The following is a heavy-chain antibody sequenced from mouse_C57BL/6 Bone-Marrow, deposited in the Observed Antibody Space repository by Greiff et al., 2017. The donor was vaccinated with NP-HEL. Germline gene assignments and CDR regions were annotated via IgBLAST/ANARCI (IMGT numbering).Heavy chain of an antibody. Sequence: EVHLVESEGGLVQPGSSMKLSCTASGFTFSDYYMAWVRQVPEKGLEWVANINYDGSSTYYLDSLKSRFIISRDNAKNILYLQMSSLKSEDTATYYCARDEANWVFAYWGQGTLVTVSA. J-gene: IGHJ3*01. D-gene: IGHD4-1*01. CDR3: ARDEANWVFAY. V-gene: IGHV5-16*01. CDR1: GFTFSDYY. CDR2: INYDGSST.